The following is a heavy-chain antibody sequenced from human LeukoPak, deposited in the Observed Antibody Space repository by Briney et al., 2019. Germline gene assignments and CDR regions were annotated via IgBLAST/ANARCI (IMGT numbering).Heavy chain of an antibody. Sequence: GGSLRLSCAASGFTFSSYSMNWVRQAPGKGLEWVSSISSSSSYIYYADSVKGRFTISRDNAKNSLYLQMNSLRAEDTAVYYCAREGYYYDSSGYYFDYWGQGTLVTVSS. D-gene: IGHD3-22*01. CDR1: GFTFSSYS. V-gene: IGHV3-21*01. CDR3: AREGYYYDSSGYYFDY. J-gene: IGHJ4*02. CDR2: ISSSSSYI.